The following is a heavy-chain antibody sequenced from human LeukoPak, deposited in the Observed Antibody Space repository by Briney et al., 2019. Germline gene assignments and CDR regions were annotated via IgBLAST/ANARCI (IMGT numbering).Heavy chain of an antibody. Sequence: HPGGSLRLSCGASGFTFSTHGMHWVRQAPGKGLEWVAVISYDGSDKYYADSVKGRFTISRDNSKNMLYLQMNSLRAEDTAVYYCAKDVLAVPQIDYWGQGTLVTVSS. CDR2: ISYDGSDK. J-gene: IGHJ4*02. CDR1: GFTFSTHG. CDR3: AKDVLAVPQIDY. D-gene: IGHD3-3*01. V-gene: IGHV3-30*18.